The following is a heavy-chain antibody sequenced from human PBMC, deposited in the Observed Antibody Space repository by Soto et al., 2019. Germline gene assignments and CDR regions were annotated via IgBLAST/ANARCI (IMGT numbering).Heavy chain of an antibody. D-gene: IGHD1-1*01. Sequence: ASVKVSCKASGYTFTTYYMHWVRQAPGQGLEWMGIINPSGGSTNYAQKFQGRVTMTRDTSTSAVYMELSSLRPEDTAVYYCARPNQRNWNDNAFDIWGQGTMVTVSS. J-gene: IGHJ3*02. V-gene: IGHV1-46*01. CDR1: GYTFTTYY. CDR2: INPSGGST. CDR3: ARPNQRNWNDNAFDI.